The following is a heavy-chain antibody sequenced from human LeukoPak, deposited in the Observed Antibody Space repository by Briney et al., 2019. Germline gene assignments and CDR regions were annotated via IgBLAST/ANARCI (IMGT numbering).Heavy chain of an antibody. CDR1: GFTFSHAY. CDR2: IKEDGSET. V-gene: IGHV3-7*01. D-gene: IGHD5-24*01. J-gene: IGHJ4*02. CDR3: ARETPRRGETRDGYR. Sequence: GGSLRLSCAASGFTFSHAYMNWVRQVPGKGLECLANIKEDGSETYYADSVKGRFTISRDNPKNLLFLQISSLRVEDTAVYYCARETPRRGETRDGYRWGQGTVVTVSS.